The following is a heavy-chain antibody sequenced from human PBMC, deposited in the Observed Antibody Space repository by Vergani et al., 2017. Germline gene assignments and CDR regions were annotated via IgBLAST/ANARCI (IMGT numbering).Heavy chain of an antibody. CDR2: IIPIFGTA. V-gene: IGHV1-69*01. D-gene: IGHD4-23*01. Sequence: QVQLVQSGAEVKKPGSSVKVSCKASGGTFSSYAISWVRQAPGQGLEWMGGIIPIFGTANYGQKFQGRVTITADESTSTAYMDLGSLRSEDTAVYYCARGGIHVYGGLLGFVYWGQGTLVTVSS. J-gene: IGHJ4*02. CDR1: GGTFSSYA. CDR3: ARGGIHVYGGLLGFVY.